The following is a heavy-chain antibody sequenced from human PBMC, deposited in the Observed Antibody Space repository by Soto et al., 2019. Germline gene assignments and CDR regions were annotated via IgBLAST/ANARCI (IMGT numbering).Heavy chain of an antibody. CDR2: IIPIYGTA. CDR3: AKDRRAEWEFYYYYAMDV. D-gene: IGHD1-26*01. CDR1: GGTFSSFT. J-gene: IGHJ6*02. Sequence: QVQLVQSGAEVKKPGSSVKVSCKASGGTFSSFTISWVRQAPGQGLEWLGGIIPIYGTANYAQKFQGRVTITADASTRTAYMDLRSQSSEDTAVYYCAKDRRAEWEFYYYYAMDVWGQGTTVTVAS. V-gene: IGHV1-69*01.